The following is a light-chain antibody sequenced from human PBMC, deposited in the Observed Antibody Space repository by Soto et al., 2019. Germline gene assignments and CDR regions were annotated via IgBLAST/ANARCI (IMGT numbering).Light chain of an antibody. CDR3: CTTAAGSTYV. CDR2: DGN. V-gene: IGLV2-23*01. Sequence: QSVLTQPTSVSGSPGQSITFSCTGTSSTVGSYKLVSWFQHHPGKAPRLIIYDGNKRPSGVSTRFSGSEPGTTASLTISGLQDEDEAYYYCCTTAAGSTYVFGTGTKLTVL. J-gene: IGLJ1*01. CDR1: SSTVGSYKL.